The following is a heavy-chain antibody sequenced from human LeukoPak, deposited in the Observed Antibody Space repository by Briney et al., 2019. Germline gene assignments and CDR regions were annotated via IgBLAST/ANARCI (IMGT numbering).Heavy chain of an antibody. Sequence: PGGSLRLSCAASGFTFTTYWMGWVRQAPGKGLEWVANIKQDGSEQYYVDSVKGRFTISRDNAKNSLYLQMNSLRAEDTAVYYCARGEYGSGSYHIDYWGQGTLVTVSS. V-gene: IGHV3-7*01. CDR3: ARGEYGSGSYHIDY. D-gene: IGHD3-10*01. CDR2: IKQDGSEQ. J-gene: IGHJ4*02. CDR1: GFTFTTYW.